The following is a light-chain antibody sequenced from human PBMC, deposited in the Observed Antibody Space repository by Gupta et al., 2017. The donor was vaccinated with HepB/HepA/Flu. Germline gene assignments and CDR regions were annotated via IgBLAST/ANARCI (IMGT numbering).Light chain of an antibody. J-gene: IGKJ1*01. CDR1: ESISTW. CDR2: RAS. CDR3: QHDHRSSRT. Sequence: DIQMTQSPSTLSASVGDRVTLTCRASESISTWLAWYQQKPGKAPKLLIYRASTLESGVPSRFSGSGSGTEFTLTISSLQPDDFATYYCQHDHRSSRTFDQGSKVEI. V-gene: IGKV1-5*03.